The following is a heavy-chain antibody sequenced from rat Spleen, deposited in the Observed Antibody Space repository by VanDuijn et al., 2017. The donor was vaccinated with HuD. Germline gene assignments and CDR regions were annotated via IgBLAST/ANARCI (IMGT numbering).Heavy chain of an antibody. J-gene: IGHJ1*01. V-gene: IGHV5-27*01. CDR2: INTGGGST. Sequence: EVQLVESGGGLVQPGRSLKLSCAASGFTFSNYYMAWVRQAPTKGLEWVTYINTGGGSTYYRDSVKGRFTISRNNAKSTLYLQMDSLRSEDTATYYCARHPSMYWYFDFWGPGTMVTVSS. CDR3: ARHPSMYWYFDF. D-gene: IGHD3-1*01. CDR1: GFTFSNYY.